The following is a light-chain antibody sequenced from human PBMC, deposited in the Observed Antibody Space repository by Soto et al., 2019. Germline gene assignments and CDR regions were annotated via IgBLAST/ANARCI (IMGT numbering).Light chain of an antibody. V-gene: IGKV3-15*01. J-gene: IGKJ1*01. Sequence: EIVMTQSPATLSVSPGERATLSCRASQSVSTKLAWYQQKPGQAPRLLIYGASTRATGIPARFSGSGSGTEFTLTISSLQSEDFAVYYCQQHGTSPRTFGHGTKVEIK. CDR1: QSVSTK. CDR2: GAS. CDR3: QQHGTSPRT.